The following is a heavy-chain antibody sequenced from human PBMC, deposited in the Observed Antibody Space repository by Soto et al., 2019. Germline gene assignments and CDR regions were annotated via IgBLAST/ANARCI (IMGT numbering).Heavy chain of an antibody. V-gene: IGHV3-23*01. D-gene: IGHD3-22*01. Sequence: GESLKISCAASGFTFSSYAMSWVRQAPGKGLEWVSAISGSGGSTYYADSVKGRFTISRDNSKNTLYLQMNSLRAEDTAVYYCAKDTSYDSSGYYYHAFDIWGQGTMVTVSS. CDR2: ISGSGGST. CDR3: AKDTSYDSSGYYYHAFDI. CDR1: GFTFSSYA. J-gene: IGHJ3*02.